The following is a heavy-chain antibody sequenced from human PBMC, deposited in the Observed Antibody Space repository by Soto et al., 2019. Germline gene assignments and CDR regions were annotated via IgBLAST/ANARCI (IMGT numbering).Heavy chain of an antibody. CDR1: GGSISSYY. V-gene: IGHV4-59*08. D-gene: IGHD1-26*01. J-gene: IGHJ4*02. CDR3: ARRIILGPTTNYDY. Sequence: SETLSLTCTVSGGSISSYYWSWIRQPPGKGLEWIGYIYYTGTTTYNPSIKSRVTISVDSSKNQFSLNLTSVSAADTAVYYCARRIILGPTTNYDYWGQGALVTVSS. CDR2: IYYTGTT.